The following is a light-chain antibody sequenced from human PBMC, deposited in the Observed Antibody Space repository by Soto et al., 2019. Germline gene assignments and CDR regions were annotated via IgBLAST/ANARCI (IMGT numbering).Light chain of an antibody. J-gene: IGKJ1*01. CDR3: QQYGSSHWS. V-gene: IGKV3-20*01. Sequence: EIVLTQSPGTLSLSPGERATLSCRASQSVSSSYLAWYQQKPGQAPRLLIYGASSRATGIPDRFSGSGSGTDFTITISTLVPEDFAVYYCQQYGSSHWSFGQGTKVEIK. CDR1: QSVSSSY. CDR2: GAS.